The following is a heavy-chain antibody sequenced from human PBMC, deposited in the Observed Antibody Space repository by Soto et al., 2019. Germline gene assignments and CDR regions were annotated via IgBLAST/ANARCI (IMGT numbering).Heavy chain of an antibody. V-gene: IGHV3-53*01. D-gene: IGHD6-13*01. Sequence: EVHLVESGGGLIQPGGSLRLSCAASGFTVSTSYMSWVRQAPGTGLQWVSVIYSGGDTDYADSVKGRFTIARDNSKNTRSLQMNSLRAEDTAVYYCATGGAAAGFEWWYFDHWGQGIRVTVSS. CDR1: GFTVSTSY. CDR3: ATGGAAAGFEWWYFDH. J-gene: IGHJ4*02. CDR2: IYSGGDT.